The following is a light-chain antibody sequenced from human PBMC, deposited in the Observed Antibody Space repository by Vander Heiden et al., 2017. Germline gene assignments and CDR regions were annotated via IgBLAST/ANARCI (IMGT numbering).Light chain of an antibody. Sequence: QSALTQPASVSGSPGQSITIPCPGTSSDVGSYNLVSWYQQHPGKAPKLMIYEGSKRPSGVSNRFSGSKSGNTASLTISGLQAEDEAEYYCCSYAGSSTFHVVFGGGTKLTVL. CDR1: SSDVGSYNL. J-gene: IGLJ2*01. CDR3: CSYAGSSTFHVV. V-gene: IGLV2-23*03. CDR2: EGS.